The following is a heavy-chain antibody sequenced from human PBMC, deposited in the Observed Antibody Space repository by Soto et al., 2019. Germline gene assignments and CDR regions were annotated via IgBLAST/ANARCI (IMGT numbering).Heavy chain of an antibody. V-gene: IGHV3-48*02. CDR1: GFTFSSYG. CDR2: ISSGPVTT. CDR3: ARGGAGHPDY. D-gene: IGHD4-17*01. J-gene: IGHJ4*02. Sequence: EVQLVNSGGGLVQPGGSLRLSCVASGFTFSSYGMNWVRQAPGKGLEWVSYISSGPVTTNYADSVKGRFTISRDNAKSSLYLQLNSLRDDDTAVYYCARGGAGHPDYWGQGTLVIVSS.